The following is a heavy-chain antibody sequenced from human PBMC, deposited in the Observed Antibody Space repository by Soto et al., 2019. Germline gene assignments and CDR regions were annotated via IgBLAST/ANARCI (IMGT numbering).Heavy chain of an antibody. J-gene: IGHJ4*02. V-gene: IGHV3-23*01. Sequence: EVQLLESGGGLVQPGGSLRLSCVASGFSFSSYAMSWVRQAPGKGLEWVSVISGSDGSTYYADSVKGRFTISRDNSKNPLYLQMNSLRAEETAVYYCAKDRERDAWYEDDWGQGTLVTVSS. CDR3: AKDRERDAWYEDD. CDR1: GFSFSSYA. CDR2: ISGSDGST. D-gene: IGHD6-13*01.